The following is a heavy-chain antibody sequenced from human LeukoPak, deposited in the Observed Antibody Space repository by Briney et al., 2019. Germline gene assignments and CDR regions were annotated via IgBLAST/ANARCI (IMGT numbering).Heavy chain of an antibody. V-gene: IGHV4-34*01. CDR3: ARGHSPVHDAFDI. CDR2: INHSGST. Sequence: SETLSLTCAVYGGSFSGYYWSWIRQPPGKGLEWIGEINHSGSTNYNPSLKSRVTISVDTSKNQFSLKLSSVTAADTAVYYCARGHSPVHDAFDIWGQGTMVTVSS. J-gene: IGHJ3*02. CDR1: GGSFSGYY.